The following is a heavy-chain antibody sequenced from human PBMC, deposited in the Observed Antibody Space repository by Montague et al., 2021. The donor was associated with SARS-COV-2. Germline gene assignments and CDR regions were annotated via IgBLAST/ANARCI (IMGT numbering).Heavy chain of an antibody. CDR2: ISSSGGGSTK. V-gene: IGHV3-48*03. CDR3: ARDRDWDDWCGMDV. D-gene: IGHD2-21*01. J-gene: IGHJ6*02. CDR1: GFTFSSYE. Sequence: SLSLSLAASGFTFSSYEMNWVRQAPGKGLEWISYISSSGGGSTKHYTDSVKGRFTISRDNAKNSLYLQMNSLRVEDTAIYYCARDRDWDDWCGMDVWGQGTTVTVSS.